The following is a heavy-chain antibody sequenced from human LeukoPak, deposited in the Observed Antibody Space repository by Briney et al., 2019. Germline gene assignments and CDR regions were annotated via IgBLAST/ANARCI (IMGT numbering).Heavy chain of an antibody. J-gene: IGHJ4*02. V-gene: IGHV3-7*01. Sequence: ETLSLTCGVSGTSFTSYYWSWVRQAPGKGLEWVANIDPDGSEKQYGDSVKGRFTTSRDNAKNSLYLQMNSLRAEDTAIYYCARIYYFGDNNWRYFDNWGQGTLVTVSS. D-gene: IGHD3-10*01. CDR1: GTSFTSYY. CDR2: IDPDGSEK. CDR3: ARIYYFGDNNWRYFDN.